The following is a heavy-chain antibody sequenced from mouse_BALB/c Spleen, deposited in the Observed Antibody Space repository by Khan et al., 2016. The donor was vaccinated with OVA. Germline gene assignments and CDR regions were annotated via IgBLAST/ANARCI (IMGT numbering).Heavy chain of an antibody. CDR2: IDPSDSET. J-gene: IGHJ3*01. Sequence: QVQLQQPGAELVRPGASVKLSCKASGYTFTSFWMNWVTERPGQGLEWIGMIDPSDSETHYNQMFKDKATLTVDKSSSTAYMQLSGLTSEDSAGYYCARGGYGTSFAYWGQGTLVTVSA. D-gene: IGHD2-10*02. CDR3: ARGGYGTSFAY. CDR1: GYTFTSFW. V-gene: IGHV1-61*01.